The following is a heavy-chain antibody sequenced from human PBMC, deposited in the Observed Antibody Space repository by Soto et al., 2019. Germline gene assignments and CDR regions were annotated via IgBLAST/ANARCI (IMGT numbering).Heavy chain of an antibody. CDR1: ELTFSSYG. J-gene: IGHJ4*02. CDR3: AKGVWQQLED. D-gene: IGHD6-13*01. V-gene: IGHV3-23*01. Sequence: GRSLRLSCAASELTFSSYGMSWVRQGPGKGLEWVSVISGSGGSTYYADSVKGRFTIFRDNSKNTLYLQMNSLRFDDTAVYYCAKGVWQQLEDWGQGTHVTVSS. CDR2: ISGSGGST.